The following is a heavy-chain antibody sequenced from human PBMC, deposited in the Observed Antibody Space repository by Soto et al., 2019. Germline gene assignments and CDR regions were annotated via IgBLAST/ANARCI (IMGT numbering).Heavy chain of an antibody. J-gene: IGHJ4*02. CDR1: VEPMAGGYY. Sequence: SETLSLTCDVSVEPMAGGYYWGWIRQSPGKGLEWIGSIYYGGTTYYNPSLRSRLAISIDTSKNQFSLRLSSVTAADTALYYCARGWYYFDVWGQGSLVTVSS. D-gene: IGHD2-15*01. CDR2: IYYGGTT. V-gene: IGHV4-38-2*01. CDR3: ARGWYYFDV.